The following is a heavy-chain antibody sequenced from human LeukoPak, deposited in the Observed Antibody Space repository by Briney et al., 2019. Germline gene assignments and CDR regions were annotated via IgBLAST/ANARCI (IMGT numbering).Heavy chain of an antibody. V-gene: IGHV3-23*01. CDR1: GFTFSSYA. J-gene: IGHJ4*02. D-gene: IGHD1-26*01. CDR2: ISGSGGST. CDR3: AKGRDKGRWELRLTLDY. Sequence: GGSLRLSCAASGFTFSSYAMSWVRQAPGKGLEWVSAISGSGGSTYYADSVKGRFTISRDNSKNTLYLQMNSLRAEDTAVYYCAKGRDKGRWELRLTLDYWGQGTLVTVSS.